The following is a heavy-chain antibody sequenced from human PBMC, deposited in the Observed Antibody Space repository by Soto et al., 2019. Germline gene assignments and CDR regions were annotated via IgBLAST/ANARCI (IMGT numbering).Heavy chain of an antibody. V-gene: IGHV1-69*12. D-gene: IGHD2-2*02. CDR1: GGTFSSYA. J-gene: IGHJ6*02. CDR3: ARNGYCVSTSCYSDYYYGMDV. CDR2: IIRIFGTA. Sequence: QVQLVQSGAEVKKPGSSVKVSCKASGGTFSSYAISWVRQAPGQGLEWMGGIIRIFGTANYAQKFQGRVTITAHESTSTAYMELRSLRSEDTAVYYCARNGYCVSTSCYSDYYYGMDVWGQGTTVTVSS.